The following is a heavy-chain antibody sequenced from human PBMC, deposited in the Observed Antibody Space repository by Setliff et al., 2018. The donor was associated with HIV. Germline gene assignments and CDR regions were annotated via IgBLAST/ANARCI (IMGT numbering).Heavy chain of an antibody. CDR3: ARHHRGGSSVYVAAEHFQY. V-gene: IGHV4-39*01. CDR2: VYYSGSA. D-gene: IGHD3-16*01. J-gene: IGHJ1*01. Sequence: PSETLSLTCTVSGGSIGSCPFYWGWTRQSPGKGLEWIGTVYYSGSASYNPSLRSRVAISVDASRNLFSLNLTSVTDAVTAVYYCARHHRGGSSVYVAAEHFQYWGQGALVTVSS. CDR1: GGSIGSCPFY.